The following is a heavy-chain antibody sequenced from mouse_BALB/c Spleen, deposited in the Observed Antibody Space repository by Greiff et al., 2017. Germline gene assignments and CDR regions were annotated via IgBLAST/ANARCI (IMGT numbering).Heavy chain of an antibody. D-gene: IGHD2-10*01. CDR3: ASAYYGNYFDV. Sequence: VQLQQSGPELVKPGASVKISCKASGYTFTDYNMHWVKQSHGKSLEWIGYIYPYNGGTGYNQKFKSKATLTVDNSSSTAYMELRSLTSEDSAVYYCASAYYGNYFDVWGAGTTVTVSS. CDR2: IYPYNGGT. V-gene: IGHV1S29*02. CDR1: GYTFTDYN. J-gene: IGHJ1*01.